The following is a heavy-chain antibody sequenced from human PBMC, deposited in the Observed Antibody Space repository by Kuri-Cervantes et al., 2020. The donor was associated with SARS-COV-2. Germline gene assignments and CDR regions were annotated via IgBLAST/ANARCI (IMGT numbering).Heavy chain of an antibody. V-gene: IGHV3-11*03. J-gene: IGHJ4*02. CDR3: ARTYIVVVPAATFDY. CDR2: ISSSSSYT. Sequence: GESLKISCAAPGFTFSDYYMSWIRQAPGKGLEWVSYISSSSSYTNYADTVKGRFTISRDNAKNSLYLQMNSLRAEDTAVYYCARTYIVVVPAATFDYWGQGTLVTVSS. CDR1: GFTFSDYY. D-gene: IGHD2-2*01.